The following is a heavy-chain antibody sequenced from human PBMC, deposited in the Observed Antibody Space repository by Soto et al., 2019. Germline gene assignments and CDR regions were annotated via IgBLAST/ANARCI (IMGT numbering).Heavy chain of an antibody. Sequence: PSDTLSLTCTVSVGSVISIFYYWSFIRQPPGKCLDWIVSLYSIVKTYRNPSLKSRVTMYDDTSKNQLSLRLSSVTAADTAVYYCVRIILVFNEPFEYWGQGNLVTVSS. CDR3: VRIILVFNEPFEY. CDR2: LYSIVKT. V-gene: IGHV4-39*01. CDR1: VGSVISIFYY. J-gene: IGHJ4*02. D-gene: IGHD3-10*01.